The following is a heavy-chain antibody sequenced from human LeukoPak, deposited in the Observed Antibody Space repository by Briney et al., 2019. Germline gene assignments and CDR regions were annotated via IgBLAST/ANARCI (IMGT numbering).Heavy chain of an antibody. CDR1: GDSVSSNSVA. J-gene: IGHJ5*02. D-gene: IGHD7-27*01. CDR3: ARDLGHFDP. Sequence: SRTLSLTCAISGDSVSSNSVAWNWIRQSPSRGLEWLGRTYYRSKWYYDYAVSVQSRITINPDTSKNQFSLQLNSVTPEDTAVYYCARDLGHFDPWGQGTLVTVSS. V-gene: IGHV6-1*01. CDR2: TYYRSKWYY.